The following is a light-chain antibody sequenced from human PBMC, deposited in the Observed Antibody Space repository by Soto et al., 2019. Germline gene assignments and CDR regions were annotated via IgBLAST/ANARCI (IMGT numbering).Light chain of an antibody. Sequence: DIQMTQSPSTLSASVGDRVTIACRASQTINDWLAWYQQKPGKDPNLLIYRSSNLQSGVPSRFSGSGSGTEFTLTISSLQPDDFATYYCQQYNSYSYTFGQGTKLEIK. CDR1: QTINDW. J-gene: IGKJ2*01. CDR2: RSS. CDR3: QQYNSYSYT. V-gene: IGKV1-5*03.